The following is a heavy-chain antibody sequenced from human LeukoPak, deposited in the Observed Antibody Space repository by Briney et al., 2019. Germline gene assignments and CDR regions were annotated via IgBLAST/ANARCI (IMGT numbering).Heavy chain of an antibody. CDR2: ISWNSGSI. J-gene: IGHJ4*02. CDR3: ARDRDNFDY. CDR1: GFTFDDYA. Sequence: GGSLRLSCAASGFTFDDYAMRWVRQAPGKGLEWVSGISWNSGSIGYADSVKGRFTISRDNAKNSLYLQMNSLGAEDTAVYYCARDRDNFDYWGQGTLVTVSS. V-gene: IGHV3-9*01.